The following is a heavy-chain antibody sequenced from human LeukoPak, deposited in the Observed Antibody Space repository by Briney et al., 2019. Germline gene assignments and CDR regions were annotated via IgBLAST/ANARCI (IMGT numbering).Heavy chain of an antibody. CDR3: ARPGGYYYYYYLDV. Sequence: PGGSLRLSCAASGFTFSSYWMSWVRQAPGKGLEWVANIRQDGSEIYYVDSVKGRFTISRDNAKNSLYLQMNSLRAEDTAVCYCARPGGYYYYYYLDVWGKGTTVTVSS. V-gene: IGHV3-7*01. CDR1: GFTFSSYW. D-gene: IGHD2-15*01. CDR2: IRQDGSEI. J-gene: IGHJ6*03.